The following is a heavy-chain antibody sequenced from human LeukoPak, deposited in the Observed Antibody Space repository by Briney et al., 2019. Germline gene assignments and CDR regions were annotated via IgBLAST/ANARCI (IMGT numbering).Heavy chain of an antibody. CDR3: AKEIITMFVVVLYFQY. Sequence: GGSLRLSCGASGFXFSSYAISWVRQAPGKGLEWISAISGGDGSTYYADSVKGRFTISRDNCKNTLYLQMNSLRAEDTAVYYCAKEIITMFVVVLYFQYWGQGTLVTVSS. CDR1: GFXFSSYA. D-gene: IGHD3-22*01. V-gene: IGHV3-23*01. CDR2: ISGGDGST. J-gene: IGHJ1*01.